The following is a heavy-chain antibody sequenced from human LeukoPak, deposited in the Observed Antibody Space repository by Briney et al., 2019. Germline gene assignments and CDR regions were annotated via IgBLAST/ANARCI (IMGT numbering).Heavy chain of an antibody. CDR1: GGTFSSYA. V-gene: IGHV1-69*13. Sequence: SVKVSCKASGGTFSSYAISWVRQAPGQGLEWMGGIIPIFGTANYAQKFQGRVTITADESTGTAYMELSSLRSEDTAVYYCARHADYYGSGSYDYWGQGTLVTVSS. CDR3: ARHADYYGSGSYDY. J-gene: IGHJ4*02. D-gene: IGHD3-10*01. CDR2: IIPIFGTA.